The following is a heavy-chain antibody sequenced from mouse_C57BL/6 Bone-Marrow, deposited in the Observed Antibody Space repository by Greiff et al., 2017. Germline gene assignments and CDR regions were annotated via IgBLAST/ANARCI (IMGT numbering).Heavy chain of an antibody. V-gene: IGHV1-59*01. D-gene: IGHD4-1*02. J-gene: IGHJ2*01. CDR2: IDPSDSYT. Sequence: QVQLQQPGAELVRPGTSVKLSCKASGYTFTSYWMHWVKQRPGQGLEWIGVIDPSDSYTNYNQKFKGKATLTVDTSSSTAYMQLSSLTSEDSAVYYCASFNWDVEYWGQGTTLTVSS. CDR3: ASFNWDVEY. CDR1: GYTFTSYW.